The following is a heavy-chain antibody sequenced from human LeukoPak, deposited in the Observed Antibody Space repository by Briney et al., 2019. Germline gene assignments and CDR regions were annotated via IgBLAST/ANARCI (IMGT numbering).Heavy chain of an antibody. CDR1: GFTVSSNY. CDR3: AKGPDLIGRDYFDY. J-gene: IGHJ4*02. CDR2: IYSGGRT. V-gene: IGHV3-53*01. Sequence: GGSLRLSCAASGFTVSSNYMNWVRQAPGKGLEWVSVIYSGGRTYYADSVKGRFTISRDNSKNTLYLQMNSLRAEDTAVYYCAKGPDLIGRDYFDYWGQGTLVTVSS. D-gene: IGHD3-16*02.